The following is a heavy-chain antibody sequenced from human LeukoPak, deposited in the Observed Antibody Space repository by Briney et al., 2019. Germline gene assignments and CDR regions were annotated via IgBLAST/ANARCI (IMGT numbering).Heavy chain of an antibody. Sequence: SESLSLTCTVSGGSVSSGSYYWSWIRQPPGKGLECIGYIYYSGSTNYNPSLKSRVTISVDTSKNQFSLKLSSVTAADTAVYYCATFSSSWAYYYYGMDVWGQGTTVTVSS. D-gene: IGHD6-13*01. V-gene: IGHV4-61*01. CDR3: ATFSSSWAYYYYGMDV. CDR2: IYYSGST. CDR1: GGSVSSGSYY. J-gene: IGHJ6*02.